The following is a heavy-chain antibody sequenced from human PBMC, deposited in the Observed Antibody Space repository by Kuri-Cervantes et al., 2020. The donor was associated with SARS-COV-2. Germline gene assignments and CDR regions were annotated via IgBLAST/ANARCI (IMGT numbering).Heavy chain of an antibody. CDR3: ARDGSDIVVVPAANDAFDI. CDR2: INAGNGNT. D-gene: IGHD2-2*01. CDR1: GYTFTSYA. V-gene: IGHV1-3*01. Sequence: ASVKVSCKASGYTFTSYAMHWVRQAPGQRLEWMGWINAGNGNTKYSQKFQGRVTITADKSTSTAYMELSSLRSEDTAVYYCARDGSDIVVVPAANDAFDIWGQGTMVTVSS. J-gene: IGHJ3*02.